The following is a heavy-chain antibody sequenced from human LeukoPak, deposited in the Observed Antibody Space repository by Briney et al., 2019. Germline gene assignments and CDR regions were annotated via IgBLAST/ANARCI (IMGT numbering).Heavy chain of an antibody. CDR2: ISGSGDST. D-gene: IGHD4-11*01. V-gene: IGHV3-23*01. CDR1: GFTFSSYA. CDR3: AKDRGMTTVTTVDY. Sequence: RGGSLRLSCAASGFTFSSYAMTWVRQAPGKGLEWASTISGSGDSTYFADSVKGRFTISRDNSKNTLYLQMNSLRAEDTAVYYCAKDRGMTTVTTVDYWGQGTLVTVSS. J-gene: IGHJ4*02.